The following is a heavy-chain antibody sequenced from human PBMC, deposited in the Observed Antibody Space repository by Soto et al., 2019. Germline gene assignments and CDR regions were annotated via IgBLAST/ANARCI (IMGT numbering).Heavy chain of an antibody. CDR3: ASAAVTGTAGLDV. CDR1: GYTFSGFY. Sequence: ASVTVSCQASGYTFSGFYMHWVRQAPGQGLEWMGWINPNSGGTKSAEKFQGRVTMTRDTSISTAYMELSRLTSDDTAVYYCASAAVTGTAGLDVWGQGTQVTVSS. V-gene: IGHV1-2*02. CDR2: INPNSGGT. D-gene: IGHD6-19*01. J-gene: IGHJ4*02.